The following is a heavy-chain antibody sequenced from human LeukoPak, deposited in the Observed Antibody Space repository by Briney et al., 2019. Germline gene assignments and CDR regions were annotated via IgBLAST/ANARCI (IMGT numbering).Heavy chain of an antibody. CDR3: AKDRRSGWSGFDY. V-gene: IGHV3-9*01. J-gene: IGHJ4*02. CDR2: ISWNSGSI. Sequence: GGSLRLSCAASGFTFDDYAMHWVRQAPGKGLEWVSGISWNSGSIDYADSVKGRFTISRDNAKNSLYLQMSSLRAEDTALYYCAKDRRSGWSGFDYWGQGTLVTVSS. CDR1: GFTFDDYA. D-gene: IGHD6-19*01.